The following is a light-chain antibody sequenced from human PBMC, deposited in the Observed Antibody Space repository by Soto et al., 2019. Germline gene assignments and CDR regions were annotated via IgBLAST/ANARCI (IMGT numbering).Light chain of an antibody. V-gene: IGLV3-21*04. CDR2: YDS. CDR1: NIGSKS. J-gene: IGLJ1*01. Sequence: SYELTQLPSVSVAPGKTARITCGGNNIGSKSVHWYQQKPGQAPVLVIYYDSDRASGIPERFSGSNSGNTATLTISRVEAGDEADYYCQVWDSSRAYVFGTGTKLNVL. CDR3: QVWDSSRAYV.